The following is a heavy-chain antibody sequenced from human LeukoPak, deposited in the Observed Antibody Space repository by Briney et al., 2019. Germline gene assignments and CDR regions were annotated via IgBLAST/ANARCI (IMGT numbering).Heavy chain of an antibody. V-gene: IGHV4-59*01. CDR1: GGSISSYY. Sequence: SETLSLTCTVSGGSISSYYWSWIRQPPGKGLEWIGYIYYSGSTNYNPSLKSRVTISVDTSKNQFSLKLSSVTAADTAVYYCAREAVRFSPGNWFDPWGQGTLVTVSS. CDR3: AREAVRFSPGNWFDP. D-gene: IGHD3-3*01. CDR2: IYYSGST. J-gene: IGHJ5*02.